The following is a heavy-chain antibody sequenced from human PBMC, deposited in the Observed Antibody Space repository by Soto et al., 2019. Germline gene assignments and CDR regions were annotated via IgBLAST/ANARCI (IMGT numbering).Heavy chain of an antibody. Sequence: SETLSLTCTVSGGSVSSSSYSWGWIRQPPGKGLEWIGTIYSSENTYYNPSLMSRVTISVDTSKNQFSLKLSSVTAADTAVYYCARLNGYCISTNCHGYYGMDVWGQGTTVTSP. CDR3: ARLNGYCISTNCHGYYGMDV. CDR2: IYSSENT. V-gene: IGHV4-39*01. CDR1: GGSVSSSSYS. D-gene: IGHD2-2*01. J-gene: IGHJ6*02.